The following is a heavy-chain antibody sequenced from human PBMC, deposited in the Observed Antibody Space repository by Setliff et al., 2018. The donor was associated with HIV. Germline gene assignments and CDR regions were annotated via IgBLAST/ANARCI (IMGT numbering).Heavy chain of an antibody. D-gene: IGHD3-22*01. CDR3: FLFYDDRSGFYWD. Sequence: SETLSLTCAVYGESFSAYSWSWIRQPPGKGLEWIGEINHSGSTNYNPSLKSRVAISVDTSKKQFSLKLKSVTAADTAVYYCFLFYDDRSGFYWDWGQGTPVTVSS. CDR1: GESFSAYS. CDR2: INHSGST. V-gene: IGHV4-34*01. J-gene: IGHJ4*02.